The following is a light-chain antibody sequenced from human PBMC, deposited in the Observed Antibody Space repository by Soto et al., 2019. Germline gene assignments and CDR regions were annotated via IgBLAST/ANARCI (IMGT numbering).Light chain of an antibody. CDR1: SSDVGSYNL. CDR2: EGS. V-gene: IGLV2-23*01. J-gene: IGLJ1*01. CDR3: CSYAGSSTLYV. Sequence: QSSLTQPASVSRSPGQSITISSPRTSSDVGSYNLVSWYQQHPGKAPKLMIYEGSKRPSGVSNRFSGSKSGNTASLTISGLQAEDEADYYCCSYAGSSTLYVFGTGTKVTVL.